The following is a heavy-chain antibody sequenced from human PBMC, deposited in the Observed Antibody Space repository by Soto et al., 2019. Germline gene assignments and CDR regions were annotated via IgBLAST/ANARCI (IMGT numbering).Heavy chain of an antibody. CDR3: ARPAYGSGSRIDP. D-gene: IGHD3-10*01. CDR1: AGSISNSDYY. J-gene: IGHJ5*02. CDR2: IYYSGST. V-gene: IGHV4-39*02. Sequence: SETLSLTCTVSAGSISNSDYYWGWIRQPPGKGLEWIGNIYYSGSTLYNPSLRSRVTISLDTSKNHFSLHLSSVTAADTAVYYCARPAYGSGSRIDPWGQGTLVTVSS.